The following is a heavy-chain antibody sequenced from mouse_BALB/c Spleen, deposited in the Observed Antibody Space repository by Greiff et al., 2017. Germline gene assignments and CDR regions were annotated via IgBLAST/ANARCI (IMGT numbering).Heavy chain of an antibody. CDR1: GFSLTSYG. CDR2: IWAGGST. J-gene: IGHJ2*01. V-gene: IGHV2-9*02. Sequence: VQLVESGPGLVAPSQSLSITCTVSGFSLTSYGVHWVRQPPGKGLEWLGVIWAGGSTNYNSALMSRLSISKDNSKSQVFLKMNSLQTDDTAMYYCARVRPYRYDVGFDYWGQGTTLTVSS. CDR3: ARVRPYRYDVGFDY. D-gene: IGHD2-14*01.